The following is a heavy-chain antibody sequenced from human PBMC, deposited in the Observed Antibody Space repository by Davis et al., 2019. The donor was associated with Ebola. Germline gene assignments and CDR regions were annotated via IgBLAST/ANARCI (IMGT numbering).Heavy chain of an antibody. J-gene: IGHJ4*02. CDR3: ARHGTAVAVYGVDY. Sequence: GESLKISCKGSGYSFTSYWIGWVRQMPGKGLEWMGRIDPSDSYTNYSPSFQGHVTISADKSISTAYLQWSSLKASDTAMYYCARHGTAVAVYGVDYWGQGTLVTVSS. CDR1: GYSFTSYW. CDR2: IDPSDSYT. D-gene: IGHD6-19*01. V-gene: IGHV5-10-1*01.